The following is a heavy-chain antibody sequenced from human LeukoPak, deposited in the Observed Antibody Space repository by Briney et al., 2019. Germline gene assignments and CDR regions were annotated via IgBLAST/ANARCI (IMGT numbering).Heavy chain of an antibody. V-gene: IGHV1-8*01. CDR3: ARGGASWGYYYYMDV. J-gene: IGHJ6*03. CDR1: GYTFTSHD. D-gene: IGHD2-2*01. Sequence: GASVKVSCKASGYTFTSHDINWVRQATGQGLEWMGWMNPNSGNTGYAQKFQGRVTMTRNTSISTAYMELSSLRSEDTAVYYCARGGASWGYYYYMDVWGKGTTVTISS. CDR2: MNPNSGNT.